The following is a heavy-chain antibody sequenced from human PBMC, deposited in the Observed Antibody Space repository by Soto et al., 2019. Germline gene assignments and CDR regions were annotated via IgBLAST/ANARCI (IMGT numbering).Heavy chain of an antibody. D-gene: IGHD2-2*01. CDR3: ARQYCSSTSCSWFDP. CDR1: GYTFTSYG. CDR2: ISAYNGNT. J-gene: IGHJ5*02. V-gene: IGHV1-18*04. Sequence: ASVKVSCKASGYTFTSYGISWVRQAPGQGLEWMGWISAYNGNTNCAQKLQGRVTMTTDTSTSTAYMELRSLRSDDTAVYYCARQYCSSTSCSWFDPWGQGTLVTVSS.